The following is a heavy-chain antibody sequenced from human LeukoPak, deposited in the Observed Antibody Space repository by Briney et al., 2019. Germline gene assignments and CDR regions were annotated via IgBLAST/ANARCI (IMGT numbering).Heavy chain of an antibody. V-gene: IGHV1-69*13. CDR1: GGTFSSYA. Sequence: SVKVSCKASGGTFSSYAISWVRQAPGQGLEWMGGIIPFFGTANYAQKFQGRVTITADESTSTAYMELSSLRSEDTAVYYCGCAPREGGYYYYMDVWGKGTTVTISS. CDR2: IIPFFGTA. J-gene: IGHJ6*03. CDR3: GCAPREGGYYYYMDV. D-gene: IGHD1-26*01.